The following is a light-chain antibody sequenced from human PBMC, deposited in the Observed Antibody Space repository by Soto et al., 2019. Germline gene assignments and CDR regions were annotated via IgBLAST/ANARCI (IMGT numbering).Light chain of an antibody. CDR1: SSDVGGYNY. CDR3: SSYTSSNTVL. Sequence: QSVLTQPASVSESPGQSITISCTGTSSDVGGYNYVSWYQHHPGKAPKLMIFDVINRPSGVSARFSGSKSGNTASLTISGLQAEDEADYYCSSYTSSNTVLFGGGTKVTVL. V-gene: IGLV2-14*03. CDR2: DVI. J-gene: IGLJ2*01.